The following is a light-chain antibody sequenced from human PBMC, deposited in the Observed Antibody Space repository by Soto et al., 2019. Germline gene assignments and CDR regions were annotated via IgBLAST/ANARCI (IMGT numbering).Light chain of an antibody. CDR3: ASWDDSLSVWV. J-gene: IGLJ3*02. CDR1: TPNIGSNG. Sequence: QLVLTQSPSASGTPGQRVTISCSGSTPNIGSNGVDWFQQFPGTAPKLLIYSDNQRPSGVPDRVSGSRSGTSASLAISGLQSEDGADYFCASWDDSLSVWVFGGGTKVTVL. CDR2: SDN. V-gene: IGLV1-44*01.